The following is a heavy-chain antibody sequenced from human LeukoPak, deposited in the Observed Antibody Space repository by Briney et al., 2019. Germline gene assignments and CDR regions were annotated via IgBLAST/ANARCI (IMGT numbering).Heavy chain of an antibody. D-gene: IGHD3/OR15-3a*01. Sequence: GGSLRLSCAASVFTFDDYAMHWVRQAPGKGLEWVSAISGSGGSTYYADSVKGRFTISRDNSKNTLYLQMNSLRAEDTAVYYCAKDGRGGLFDYWGQGTLVTVSS. J-gene: IGHJ4*02. CDR3: AKDGRGGLFDY. CDR1: VFTFDDYA. V-gene: IGHV3-23*01. CDR2: ISGSGGST.